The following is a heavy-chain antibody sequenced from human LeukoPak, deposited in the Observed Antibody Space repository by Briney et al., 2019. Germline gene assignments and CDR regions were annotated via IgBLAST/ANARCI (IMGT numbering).Heavy chain of an antibody. D-gene: IGHD1-14*01. CDR3: VRNLPFDY. V-gene: IGHV4-59*08. Sequence: SETLSLTCSVSGDSISGYYWSWIRQPPGKGLEWIGYIYYSGNTNYNPSLKSRVTISVDTSKNQFSLRLGSVTAADTAVYYCVRNLPFDYWGQGTLVTVSS. J-gene: IGHJ4*02. CDR2: IYYSGNT. CDR1: GDSISGYY.